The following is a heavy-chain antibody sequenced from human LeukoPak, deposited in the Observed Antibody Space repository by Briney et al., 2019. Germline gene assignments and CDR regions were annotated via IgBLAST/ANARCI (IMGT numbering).Heavy chain of an antibody. CDR3: ARFPVAGFDY. CDR1: GGSFSGYY. D-gene: IGHD6-19*01. J-gene: IGHJ4*02. Sequence: SETLSLTCAVYGGSFSGYYWSWIRQPPGKGLEWIGEINHSGSTNYNPSLKSRVTISIDTSKNQFSLNLKSVTAADTAVYYCARFPVAGFDYWGQGALVTVSS. CDR2: INHSGST. V-gene: IGHV4-34*01.